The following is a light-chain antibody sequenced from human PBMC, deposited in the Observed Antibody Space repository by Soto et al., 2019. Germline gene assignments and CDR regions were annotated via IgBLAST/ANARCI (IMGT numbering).Light chain of an antibody. CDR3: QQYETSPYT. Sequence: DIQMTQSPTTLSASVGDRVTITCRASQIVSNVLAWFQQKPGKGPELLIYGARHRPGGIPDRFSGSGSGTDFTLSISRLEPEDFAVYYCQQYETSPYTFGQGTKLEI. V-gene: IGKV1-NL1*01. CDR1: QIVSNV. CDR2: GAR. J-gene: IGKJ2*01.